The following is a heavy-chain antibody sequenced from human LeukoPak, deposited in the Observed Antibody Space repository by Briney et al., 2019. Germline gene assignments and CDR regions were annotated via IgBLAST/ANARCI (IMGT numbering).Heavy chain of an antibody. J-gene: IGHJ4*02. Sequence: GGSLRLSCAASGFTFSSYAMSWVRQAPGKGLEWVSVISGSGDSTYYADSVKGRFTISRDNSKNTLYLQMNSLRAEDTAVYYCAKEANTYYYDSSGYENWGQGTLVTVSS. CDR1: GFTFSSYA. V-gene: IGHV3-23*01. D-gene: IGHD3-22*01. CDR2: ISGSGDST. CDR3: AKEANTYYYDSSGYEN.